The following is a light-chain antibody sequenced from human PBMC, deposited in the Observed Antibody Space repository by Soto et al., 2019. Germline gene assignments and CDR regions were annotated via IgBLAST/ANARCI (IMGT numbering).Light chain of an antibody. CDR2: QVT. CDR3: ISYTDSTDYV. V-gene: IGLV2-14*01. Sequence: QSALTQPASVSGSPGQSITIYCTGTSSDIAIYNFVSWYQQHPGKAPRLMIFQVTNRPSGVSTRFSGSKSGNTASLTISGLQAEDEADYYGISYTDSTDYVFGTGTKLTGL. J-gene: IGLJ1*01. CDR1: SSDIAIYNF.